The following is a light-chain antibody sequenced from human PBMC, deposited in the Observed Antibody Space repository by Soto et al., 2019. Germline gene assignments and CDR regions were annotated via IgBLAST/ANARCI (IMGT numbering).Light chain of an antibody. V-gene: IGLV1-44*01. J-gene: IGLJ1*01. Sequence: QSVLTQPPSASGTPGQRVTISCSGSSSNIGSNTVSWYQQVPGTAPKLLIYSNNQRPSGVPDRFSGSKSGTSASLATSGLQSEDAADYYCAAWDDSLNALVFGTGTKVTVL. CDR3: AAWDDSLNALV. CDR1: SSNIGSNT. CDR2: SNN.